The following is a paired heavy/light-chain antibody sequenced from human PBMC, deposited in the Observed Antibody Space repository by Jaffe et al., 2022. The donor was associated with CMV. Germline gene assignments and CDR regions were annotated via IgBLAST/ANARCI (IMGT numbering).Light chain of an antibody. CDR2: GKK. CDR3: NSRDSSGNHWV. CDR1: SLRSYY. V-gene: IGLV3-19*01. J-gene: IGLJ3*02. Sequence: SSELTQDPAVSVALGQTVRITCQGDSLRSYYASWYQQKPGQAPVLVIYGKKNRLSGIPDRFSGSSSGNIASLTITGAQAEDEADYYCNSRDSSGNHWVFGGGTKLTVL.
Heavy chain of an antibody. J-gene: IGHJ6*03. CDR3: ARDCITAAGVMGYYYMDV. CDR1: GFTFSSYS. D-gene: IGHD6-13*01. V-gene: IGHV3-21*01. Sequence: EVQLVESGGGLVKPGGSLRLSCAASGFTFSSYSMNWVRQAPGKGLEWVSSISRSSSYIYFADSVKGRFTISRDNAKNSLYLQMNSLRAEDTAVYYCARDCITAAGVMGYYYMDVWGKGTTVTVSS. CDR2: ISRSSSYI.